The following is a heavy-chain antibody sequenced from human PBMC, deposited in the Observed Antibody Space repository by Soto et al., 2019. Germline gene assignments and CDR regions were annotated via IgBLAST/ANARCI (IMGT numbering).Heavy chain of an antibody. CDR1: GFTFSDHY. D-gene: IGHD4-4*01. V-gene: IGHV3-72*01. J-gene: IGHJ4*02. CDR2: TRNKANSEST. CDR3: TVATVIREGG. Sequence: EVQLMESGGGLVQPGGSLRLSCAASGFTFSDHYMDWVRQAPGKGLEWVGRTRNKANSESTQYAASVKGRFTISRDDSKSSLYLQMNSLKTEATAVYYCTVATVIREGGWGQGTVVTVSS.